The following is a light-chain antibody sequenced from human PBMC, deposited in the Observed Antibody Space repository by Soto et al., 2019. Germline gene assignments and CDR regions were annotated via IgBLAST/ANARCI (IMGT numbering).Light chain of an antibody. J-gene: IGKJ5*01. Sequence: EIVLTQSPATLSLSPGEKTTISCRASYIVISYLAWYQQKPGQSPRLLIYDASNRATGIPARFSGSGSGTDFTLTISSLEPEDFAVYYCQQRSNWPSITFGQGTRLEIK. CDR3: QQRSNWPSIT. V-gene: IGKV3-11*01. CDR1: YIVISY. CDR2: DAS.